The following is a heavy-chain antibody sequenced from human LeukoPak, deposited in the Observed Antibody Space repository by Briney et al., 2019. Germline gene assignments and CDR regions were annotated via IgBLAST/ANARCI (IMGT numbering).Heavy chain of an antibody. CDR3: ARGGSYLSAFDI. D-gene: IGHD1-26*01. V-gene: IGHV3-30*03. Sequence: GGSLRLSCATSGFTFSSCAMHWVRQAPGKGLEWVVFISYDGSNKYYADSVKGRFTISRDNSKNTLYLQMNSLRTEDTAVYYCARGGSYLSAFDIWGQGTMVTVSS. CDR1: GFTFSSCA. CDR2: ISYDGSNK. J-gene: IGHJ3*02.